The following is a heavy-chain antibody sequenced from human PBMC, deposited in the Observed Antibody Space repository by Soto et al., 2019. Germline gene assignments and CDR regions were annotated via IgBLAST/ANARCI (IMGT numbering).Heavy chain of an antibody. J-gene: IGHJ4*02. D-gene: IGHD7-27*01. Sequence: ASVKFSCKASGYTFSSYAMHWVRQAPGQRLEWMGWINAGYGNTKSSQKFQDRVTISRDTSASTACMELTSLRSEDTAVYYCARDTGDGTFDFWGQGTLVTVSS. CDR2: INAGYGNT. CDR1: GYTFSSYA. V-gene: IGHV1-3*01. CDR3: ARDTGDGTFDF.